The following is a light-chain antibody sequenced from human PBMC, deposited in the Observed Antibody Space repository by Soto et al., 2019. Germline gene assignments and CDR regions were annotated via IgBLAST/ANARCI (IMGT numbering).Light chain of an antibody. Sequence: DIVMTQSPDSLAVSLGERATINCKSSQSVFYSSNNKNYLAWYQQKPGQPPKLLIYWASIRESGVPERFSGSGSETDFTLTISSLQAEDVAVYYCQQYYRHPTLTFGQGTKVEIK. CDR2: WAS. CDR1: QSVFYSSNNKNY. J-gene: IGKJ1*01. V-gene: IGKV4-1*01. CDR3: QQYYRHPTLT.